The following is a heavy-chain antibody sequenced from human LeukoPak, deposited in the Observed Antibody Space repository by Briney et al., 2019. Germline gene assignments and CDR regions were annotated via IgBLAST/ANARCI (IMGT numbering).Heavy chain of an antibody. V-gene: IGHV3-53*01. Sequence: QAGGSLRLSCAASGFTVSSNYMSWVRQAPGKGLEWVSVIYSGGSTYYADSVKGRFTISRDNSKNTLYLKMNSLRAEDTAVYYCARANYYMDVWGKGTTVTISS. J-gene: IGHJ6*03. CDR2: IYSGGST. CDR1: GFTVSSNY. CDR3: ARANYYMDV.